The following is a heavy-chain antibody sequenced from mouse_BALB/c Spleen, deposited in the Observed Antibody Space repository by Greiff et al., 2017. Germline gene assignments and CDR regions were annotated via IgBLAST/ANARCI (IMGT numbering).Heavy chain of an antibody. CDR3: ARLVYDDGFAY. CDR2: ISSGGGST. Sequence: EVKLQESGGGLVKPGGSLKLSCAASGFAFSSYDMSWVRQTPEKMLEWVAYISSGGGSTYYPDTVKGRFTISRDNAKNTLYLQMSSLKSEDTAMYYCARLVYDDGFAYWGQGTLVTVSA. D-gene: IGHD2-3*01. J-gene: IGHJ3*01. CDR1: GFAFSSYD. V-gene: IGHV5-12-1*01.